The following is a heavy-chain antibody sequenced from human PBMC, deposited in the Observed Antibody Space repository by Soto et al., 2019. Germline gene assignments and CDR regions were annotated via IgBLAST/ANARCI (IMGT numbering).Heavy chain of an antibody. Sequence: ALRLSCAASGFTFSSYGMHWVRQAPGKGLEWVAVISYDGSNKYYADSVKGRFTISRDNSKNTLYLQMNSLRAEDTAVYYCAKDRGFIVGATSALGGWFSAYGMDVWGQGTTVTVSS. V-gene: IGHV3-30*18. CDR2: ISYDGSNK. CDR3: AKDRGFIVGATSALGGWFSAYGMDV. J-gene: IGHJ6*02. D-gene: IGHD1-26*01. CDR1: GFTFSSYG.